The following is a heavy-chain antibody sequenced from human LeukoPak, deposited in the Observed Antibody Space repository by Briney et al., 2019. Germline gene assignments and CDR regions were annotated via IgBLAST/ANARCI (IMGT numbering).Heavy chain of an antibody. CDR3: AKDTRSRGSSGWYYGYFDY. V-gene: IGHV3-30*02. J-gene: IGHJ4*02. Sequence: PGGSLRLSCAASGFTFSSYGMHWVRQAPGKGLEWVAFIRYDGSNNNYADAVKGGLTIFRDNYKKTLYLQVKSLRAGDKAVYYCAKDTRSRGSSGWYYGYFDYWGQGTLVTVSS. CDR1: GFTFSSYG. D-gene: IGHD6-19*01. CDR2: IRYDGSNN.